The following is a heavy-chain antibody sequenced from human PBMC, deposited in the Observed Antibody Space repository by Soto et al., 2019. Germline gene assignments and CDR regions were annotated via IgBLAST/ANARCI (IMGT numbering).Heavy chain of an antibody. CDR3: ARDRRENYYDSSGSIGY. V-gene: IGHV3-33*01. CDR2: IWYDGSNK. CDR1: GFTFSSYG. D-gene: IGHD3-22*01. Sequence: GGSLRLSCAASGFTFSSYGMHWVRQAPGKGLEWVAVIWYDGSNKYYAESVKGRFTISRDNSKNTLYLQMNSLRAEDTAVYYCARDRRENYYDSSGSIGYWGQGTLVTVSS. J-gene: IGHJ4*02.